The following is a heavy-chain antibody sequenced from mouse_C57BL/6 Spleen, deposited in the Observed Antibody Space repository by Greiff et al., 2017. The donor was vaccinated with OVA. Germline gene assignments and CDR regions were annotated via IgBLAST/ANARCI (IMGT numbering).Heavy chain of an antibody. J-gene: IGHJ1*03. Sequence: EVQRVESGPGLAKPSQTLSLTCSVTGYSITSDYWNWIRQFPGNKLEYMGYISYSGSTYYNPSLKCRLSITRDTSKNQYYLQLNSVTTENTATYYSARYNPPCIVTVVEGYFDVWGTGTTVTVSS. CDR1: GYSITSDY. D-gene: IGHD1-1*01. CDR3: ARYNPPCIVTVVEGYFDV. V-gene: IGHV3-8*01. CDR2: ISYSGST.